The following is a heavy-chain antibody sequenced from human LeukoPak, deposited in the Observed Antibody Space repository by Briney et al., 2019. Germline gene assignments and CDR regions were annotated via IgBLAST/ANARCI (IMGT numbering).Heavy chain of an antibody. V-gene: IGHV3-30*02. D-gene: IGHD3-16*01. Sequence: GESLKISCAASGFTSSRLGMQWVRQAPGKGLEWVAVIHNDGTQGQYADSVKGRFTISKDNSQNTLYLQMNNLRDDDTAVYYCAKEGDEFRGYLDVWGKGTTVTVSS. J-gene: IGHJ6*03. CDR1: GFTSSRLG. CDR2: IHNDGTQG. CDR3: AKEGDEFRGYLDV.